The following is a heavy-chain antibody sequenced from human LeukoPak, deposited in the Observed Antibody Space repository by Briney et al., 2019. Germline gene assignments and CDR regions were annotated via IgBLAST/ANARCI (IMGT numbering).Heavy chain of an antibody. D-gene: IGHD3-10*01. J-gene: IGHJ4*02. CDR3: PKDLDTDYDGAAYFDY. CDR2: ISYDGSNK. CDR1: GFTFSSYG. V-gene: IGHV3-30*18. Sequence: GRSLRLFCAASGFTFSSYGMHWVRQAPGKGLEGVAVISYDGSNKYYADSVKGRFTISRHNSKNTLHLQMNSLRAGDTPVYYCPKDLDTDYDGAAYFDYWGQGTLVTVSS.